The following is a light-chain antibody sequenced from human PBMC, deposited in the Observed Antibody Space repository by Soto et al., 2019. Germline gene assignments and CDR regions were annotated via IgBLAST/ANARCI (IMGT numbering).Light chain of an antibody. CDR1: SSNIGSYYD. J-gene: IGLJ2*01. CDR3: QSYDDSLSHVV. V-gene: IGLV1-40*01. Sequence: QSVLTQPPAVSGAPGQRVTIPCTGSSSNIGSYYDVHWYQQLPGKVPKLLIYGDNNRPSGVPDRFSGAKSGTAASLVITGLQADDEVDYYCQSYDDSLSHVVFGVGTKLTVL. CDR2: GDN.